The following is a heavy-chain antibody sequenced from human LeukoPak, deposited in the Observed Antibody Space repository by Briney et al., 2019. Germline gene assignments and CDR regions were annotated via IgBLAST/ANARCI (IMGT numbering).Heavy chain of an antibody. CDR1: GVTFSRNA. D-gene: IGHD3-9*01. J-gene: IGHJ4*02. V-gene: IGHV3-23*01. CDR2: ISDGAGST. Sequence: GGSLRLSCVGYGVTFSRNALSWVRQAPGKGLEWVAGISDGAGSTYYAESVKGRFTISRDNSKNTLYLQMNSLRAEDTAVYYCAKYLRYFDWLSPVDDYWGQGTLVTVSS. CDR3: AKYLRYFDWLSPVDDY.